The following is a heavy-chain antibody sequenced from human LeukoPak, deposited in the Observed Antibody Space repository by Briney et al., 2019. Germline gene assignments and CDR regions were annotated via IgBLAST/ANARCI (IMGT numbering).Heavy chain of an antibody. CDR3: ARGGGHLDC. CDR2: IKQDGSDK. J-gene: IGHJ4*02. Sequence: GGSLRLSCAASGFSFSSYWMSWVRQAPGKGLGWVANIKQDGSDKYYLTSVRGRFTISRDNAKNSSFLQMNSLRVEDTAVYYCARGGGHLDCWGQGTLVTVSS. V-gene: IGHV3-7*03. D-gene: IGHD4-23*01. CDR1: GFSFSSYW.